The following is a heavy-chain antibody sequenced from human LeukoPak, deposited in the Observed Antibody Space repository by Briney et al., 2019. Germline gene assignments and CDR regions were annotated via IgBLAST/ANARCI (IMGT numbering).Heavy chain of an antibody. Sequence: ASVKVSCKASGYIFTSYDINWVRQATGQGLEWLGIINPSGGSTNYAQKFEGRVTMTRDTSSSTVYLELTSLRSEDTAVYYCSRDHSGTVAVEGRHYYYMDVWGKGTTVTVSS. V-gene: IGHV1-46*01. J-gene: IGHJ6*03. CDR2: INPSGGST. CDR3: SRDHSGTVAVEGRHYYYMDV. CDR1: GYIFTSYD. D-gene: IGHD1-26*01.